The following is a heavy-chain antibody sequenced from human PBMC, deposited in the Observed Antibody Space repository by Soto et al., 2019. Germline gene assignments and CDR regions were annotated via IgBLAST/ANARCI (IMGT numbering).Heavy chain of an antibody. V-gene: IGHV3-23*01. Sequence: GGSLRLSCAASGFTFSSYALSWVRQVPGKRLEWVSRIGAGDDTTYYTDSVEGRFTISRDDSKGTLYLQMNSLKVEDTAIYFCVMRAGDYWGQGTLVTVSS. J-gene: IGHJ4*02. CDR3: VMRAGDY. D-gene: IGHD3-16*01. CDR1: GFTFSSYA. CDR2: IGAGDDTT.